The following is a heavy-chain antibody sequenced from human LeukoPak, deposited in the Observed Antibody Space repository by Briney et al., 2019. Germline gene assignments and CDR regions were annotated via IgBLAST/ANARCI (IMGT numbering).Heavy chain of an antibody. CDR3: ARGSGYAWQDY. Sequence: SETLSLTCAVYGGSFSGYYWSWIRQPPGKGLEWIGETNHSGSTNYNPSLKSRVTISVDTSKNQFSLKLSSVTAADTAVYYCARGSGYAWQDYWGQGTLVTVSS. CDR1: GGSFSGYY. J-gene: IGHJ4*02. V-gene: IGHV4-34*01. CDR2: TNHSGST. D-gene: IGHD5-12*01.